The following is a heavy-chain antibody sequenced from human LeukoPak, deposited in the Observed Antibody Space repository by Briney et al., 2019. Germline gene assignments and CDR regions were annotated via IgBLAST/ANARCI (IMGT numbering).Heavy chain of an antibody. D-gene: IGHD3-3*01. CDR3: ARARRRFLEWLLSQYYFDY. CDR1: GYTFTSYD. V-gene: IGHV1-8*01. Sequence: ASVKVSCKASGYTFTSYDINWVRQATGQGLEWMGWMNPNSGNTGYAQKFQGRVTMTRNTSISTAYLELSSLRSEDTAVYYCARARRRFLEWLLSQYYFDYWGQGTLVTLSS. J-gene: IGHJ4*02. CDR2: MNPNSGNT.